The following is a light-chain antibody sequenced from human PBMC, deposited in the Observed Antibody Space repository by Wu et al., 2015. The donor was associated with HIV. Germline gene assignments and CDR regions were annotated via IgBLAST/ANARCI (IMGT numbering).Light chain of an antibody. V-gene: IGKV1-5*03. CDR2: KAS. CDR3: QQYNTYPLT. CDR1: QSISSW. Sequence: DIQMTQSPSTLSASVGDRVTITCRASQSISSWLAWYQQRPGKAPNLLIYKASTLESGVPSRFSGSGSGTEFTLTINSLQPNDIATYYCQQYNTYPLTFGGGTKVE. J-gene: IGKJ4*01.